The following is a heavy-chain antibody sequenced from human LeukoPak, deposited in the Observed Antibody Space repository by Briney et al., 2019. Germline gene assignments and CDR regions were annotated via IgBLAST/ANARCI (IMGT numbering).Heavy chain of an antibody. J-gene: IGHJ4*02. Sequence: SQTLSLTCTVSGGSISSGSYYWSWIRQPAGKGLEWIGRIYTSGSTNYNPSLKSRVTISVDTSKNQFSLKLSSVTAADTAVYYCAGEPGTGYSSSWYADYWGQGTLVTVSS. D-gene: IGHD6-13*01. CDR1: GGSISSGSYY. CDR3: AGEPGTGYSSSWYADY. V-gene: IGHV4-61*02. CDR2: IYTSGST.